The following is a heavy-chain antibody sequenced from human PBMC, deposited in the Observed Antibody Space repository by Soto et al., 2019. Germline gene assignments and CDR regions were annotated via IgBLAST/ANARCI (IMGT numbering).Heavy chain of an antibody. CDR3: AKLRDFVVLPAGILDY. CDR1: GFTFSSYG. Sequence: EVQLLESGGGLVQPGGSLRLACAASGFTFSSYGISWIRLSPGKGLEWVSVISGGGDTTYYTPSVKGRFTISRDDFWNTLYLQMNSLRTEDTAIYYCAKLRDFVVLPAGILDYWGPGTLVTVSS. D-gene: IGHD2-8*01. V-gene: IGHV3-23*01. J-gene: IGHJ4*02. CDR2: ISGGGDTT.